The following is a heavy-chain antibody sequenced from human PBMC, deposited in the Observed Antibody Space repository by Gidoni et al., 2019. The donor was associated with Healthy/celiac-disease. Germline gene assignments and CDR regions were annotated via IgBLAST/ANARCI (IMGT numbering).Heavy chain of an antibody. D-gene: IGHD6-19*01. V-gene: IGHV3-23*01. J-gene: IGHJ2*01. CDR2: ISGSGGST. Sequence: EVQLLESGGGLVQPGGSLRLSCAASGFTFSSYAISWVRQAPGKGLEWVSAISGSGGSTYYADSVKGRFTISRDNSKNTLYLQMNSLRAEDTAVYYCAKYLRGRNEHKYTDSSGWDYWYFDLWGRGTLVTVSS. CDR1: GFTFSSYA. CDR3: AKYLRGRNEHKYTDSSGWDYWYFDL.